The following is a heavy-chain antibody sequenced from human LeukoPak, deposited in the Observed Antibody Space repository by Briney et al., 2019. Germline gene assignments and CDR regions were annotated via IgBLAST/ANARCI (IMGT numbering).Heavy chain of an antibody. Sequence: PGGSLRLSXVASGFTFSTYAMNWVRQAPGKRPEWVSSISGSGDTTYYADSVKGRFTISRDNSKNTLSLQMNSLRGDDTAVYYCASELRGYSFGYGDWGQGTLVTVSS. D-gene: IGHD5-18*01. V-gene: IGHV3-23*01. CDR1: GFTFSTYA. J-gene: IGHJ4*02. CDR2: ISGSGDTT. CDR3: ASELRGYSFGYGD.